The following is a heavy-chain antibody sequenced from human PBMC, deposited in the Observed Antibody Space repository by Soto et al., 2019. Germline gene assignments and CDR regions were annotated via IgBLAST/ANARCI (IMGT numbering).Heavy chain of an antibody. CDR2: INPSGGST. J-gene: IGHJ6*02. Sequence: ASVKVSCKACGYTFTSYYIHWVRQAPGQGLEWMGIINPSGGSTTYARKFQGRVSMTRDTSTSTDYMELTSLRSEDTAVFYCARAPSSDYGMDVWGQGNTVTXS. D-gene: IGHD3-3*01. CDR1: GYTFTSYY. V-gene: IGHV1-46*01. CDR3: ARAPSSDYGMDV.